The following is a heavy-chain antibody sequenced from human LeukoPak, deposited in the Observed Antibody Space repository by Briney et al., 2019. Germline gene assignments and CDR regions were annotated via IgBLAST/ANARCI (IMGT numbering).Heavy chain of an antibody. CDR1: GGSFSGYY. V-gene: IGHV4-34*01. CDR3: ARHYYDSSGYYPLYFDY. J-gene: IGHJ4*02. Sequence: PSETLSLTCAVYGGSFSGYYWSWIRQPPGKGLEWIGEINHSGSTNYNPSLKSRVTISVDTSKKQFSLKPSSVTAADTAVYYCARHYYDSSGYYPLYFDYWGQGTLVTASS. CDR2: INHSGST. D-gene: IGHD3-22*01.